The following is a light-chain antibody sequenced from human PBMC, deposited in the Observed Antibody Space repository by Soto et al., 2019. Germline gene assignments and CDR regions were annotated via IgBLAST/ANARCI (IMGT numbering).Light chain of an antibody. V-gene: IGKV1-39*01. Sequence: DIQMTQSPSSLSASVGDRVTLSCRASQTISTYLSWYQQKPGKAPNLLIYAASFLQSGVPSRFSGSGSGTDFTLTISSLQPEDFATYFCQQSYSTPRTFGQGTKLEIK. CDR3: QQSYSTPRT. CDR2: AAS. CDR1: QTISTY. J-gene: IGKJ2*01.